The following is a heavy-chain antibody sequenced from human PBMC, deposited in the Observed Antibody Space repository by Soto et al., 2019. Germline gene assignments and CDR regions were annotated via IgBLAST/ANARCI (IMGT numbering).Heavy chain of an antibody. Sequence: QVQLQESGPGLVKPSGTLSLTCAVSGGSISSSNWWGWVRQPPGKGLEWIGEIYHSGITNYNPSLKSPVTTSVDKSKNQFSLKLSSVTAADTAVYYCASDSSSSSGVYYWGQGTLVTVSS. J-gene: IGHJ4*02. D-gene: IGHD6-6*01. V-gene: IGHV4-4*02. CDR2: IYHSGIT. CDR3: ASDSSSSSGVYY. CDR1: GGSISSSNW.